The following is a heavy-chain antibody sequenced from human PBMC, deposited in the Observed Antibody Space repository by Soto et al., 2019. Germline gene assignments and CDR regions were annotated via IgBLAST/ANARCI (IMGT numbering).Heavy chain of an antibody. J-gene: IGHJ5*02. Sequence: SEPLSLTCAVYGEAFSGHHWAWIRQSPGKGLEWIGEINLSGGTNYSPSLKNRVTISVDTAKNQFSLKLTSVTAADTAVYYCARVLVTYGGIMVPYNWFDTWGQGNRVT. CDR1: GEAFSGHH. CDR3: ARVLVTYGGIMVPYNWFDT. D-gene: IGHD3-16*02. CDR2: INLSGGT. V-gene: IGHV4-34*01.